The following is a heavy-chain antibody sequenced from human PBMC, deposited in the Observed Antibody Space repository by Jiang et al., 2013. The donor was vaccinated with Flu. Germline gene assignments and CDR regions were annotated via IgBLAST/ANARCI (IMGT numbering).Heavy chain of an antibody. CDR1: GGTFSSYA. CDR3: ARDPGIRGARNYGDYEGWFDP. CDR2: IIPIFGTA. Sequence: SVKVSCKASGGTFSSYAISWVRQAPGQGLEWMGGIIPIFGTANYAQKFQGRVTITADESTSTAYMELSSLRSEDTAVYYCARDPGIRGARNYGDYEGWFDPWGQGTLVTVSS. D-gene: IGHD4-17*01. J-gene: IGHJ5*02. V-gene: IGHV1-69*01.